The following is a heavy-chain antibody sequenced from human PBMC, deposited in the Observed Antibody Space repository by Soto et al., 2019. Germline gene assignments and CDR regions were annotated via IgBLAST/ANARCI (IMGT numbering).Heavy chain of an antibody. J-gene: IGHJ5*02. CDR1: GGSIRSGGYS. Sequence: TLSLSCAVSGGSIRSGGYSWSWIRQPPGKGLEWIGYIYHSGSTYYNPSLKSRVTISVDRSKNQFSLKLSSVTAADTAVYYCARVPGPWGQGTLVTVSS. CDR3: ARVPGP. CDR2: IYHSGST. V-gene: IGHV4-30-2*01.